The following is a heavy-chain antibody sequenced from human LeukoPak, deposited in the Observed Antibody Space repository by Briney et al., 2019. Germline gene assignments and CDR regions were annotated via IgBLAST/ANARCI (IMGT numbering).Heavy chain of an antibody. V-gene: IGHV1-8*03. D-gene: IGHD2-2*01. Sequence: ASVKVSCKASGYTFTSYDINWVRQATGQGLEWMGWMNPNSGNTDYAQKFQGRVTITRNTSISTAYMELSSLRSEDTAVYYCARGEGYCSSTSCFNYYMDVWGKGTTVTVSS. CDR3: ARGEGYCSSTSCFNYYMDV. J-gene: IGHJ6*03. CDR1: GYTFTSYD. CDR2: MNPNSGNT.